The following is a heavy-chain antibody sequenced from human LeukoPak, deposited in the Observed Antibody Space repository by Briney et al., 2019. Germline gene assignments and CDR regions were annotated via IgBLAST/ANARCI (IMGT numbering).Heavy chain of an antibody. Sequence: GGSLRLSCTASGFTFSNYWMHWVRQVPGKGLVWVSRIKSDGTSATYADSVKGRFTTSRDNAKNTLYLQMNSLRAEDTAVYYCVRDNFGVDYWGQGTLVTVSS. V-gene: IGHV3-74*01. CDR1: GFTFSNYW. CDR2: IKSDGTSA. J-gene: IGHJ4*02. CDR3: VRDNFGVDY. D-gene: IGHD3-16*01.